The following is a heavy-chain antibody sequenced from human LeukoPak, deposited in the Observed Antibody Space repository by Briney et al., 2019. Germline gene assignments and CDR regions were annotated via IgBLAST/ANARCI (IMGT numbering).Heavy chain of an antibody. D-gene: IGHD3-10*02. CDR2: IIPIFGTA. V-gene: IGHV1-69*13. J-gene: IGHJ4*02. CDR3: ASLQPAPPPGMFGELFLPRDY. CDR1: GGTFSSYA. Sequence: ASVKVSCKASGGTFSSYAISWVRQAPGQGLEWMGGIIPIFGTADYAQKFQGRVTITADESTSTAYMELNSLRAEDTAVYYCASLQPAPPPGMFGELFLPRDYWGQGTLVTVSS.